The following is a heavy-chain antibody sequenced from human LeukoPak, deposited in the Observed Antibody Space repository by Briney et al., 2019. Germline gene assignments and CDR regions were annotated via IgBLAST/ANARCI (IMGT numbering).Heavy chain of an antibody. CDR2: IKQDGSET. D-gene: IGHD3-10*01. CDR1: GFTFSSYW. J-gene: IGHJ4*02. V-gene: IGHV3-7*01. Sequence: GGSLRLSCAASGFTFSSYWMSWVRHAPGKGLEWVANIKQDGSETYYVDSVKGRFTISRDNAKNSLYLQMNSLRAEDTAVYYCATLWFGESDFDYWGQGTLVTVSS. CDR3: ATLWFGESDFDY.